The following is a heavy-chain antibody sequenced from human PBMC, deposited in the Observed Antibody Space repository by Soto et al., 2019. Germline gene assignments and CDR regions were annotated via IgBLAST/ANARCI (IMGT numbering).Heavy chain of an antibody. D-gene: IGHD2-21*02. Sequence: GGSLRLSCAASGFTFSSYAMSWVRQAPGKGLEWVSAISGSGGSTYYADSVKGRFTIPRDNSKNTLYLQMNSLRAEDTAVYYCAKALVVVTAISYYYGMDVWGQGTTVTVSS. J-gene: IGHJ6*02. CDR2: ISGSGGST. V-gene: IGHV3-23*01. CDR3: AKALVVVTAISYYYGMDV. CDR1: GFTFSSYA.